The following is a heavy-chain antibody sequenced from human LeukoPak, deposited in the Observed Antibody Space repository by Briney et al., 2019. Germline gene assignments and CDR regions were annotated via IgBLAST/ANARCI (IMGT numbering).Heavy chain of an antibody. CDR3: LTIVETTIDAFDI. V-gene: IGHV3-9*01. Sequence: GGSLRLSCAASGFTFDDYAMHWVRQAPGKGLEWVSGISWNSGDIGYADSVKGRFTISRDNAKSTLYLQMNSLRAEDTAVYYCLTIVETTIDAFDIWGQGTMVTVSS. CDR1: GFTFDDYA. CDR2: ISWNSGDI. J-gene: IGHJ3*02. D-gene: IGHD1-26*01.